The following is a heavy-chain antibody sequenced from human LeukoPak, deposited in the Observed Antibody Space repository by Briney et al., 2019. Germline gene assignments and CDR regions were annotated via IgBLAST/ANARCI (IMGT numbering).Heavy chain of an antibody. V-gene: IGHV4-59*01. Sequence: SETLSLTCTGTGGSISSYYWSWIRQPPGKGLEWIGYISYSGSTNFNPSLQSRVTMSVDTSKNQFSLKLSSVTAADTAVYYCAREGTAGTNLNWFDPWGQGTLVTVSS. CDR3: AREGTAGTNLNWFDP. CDR1: GGSISSYY. J-gene: IGHJ5*02. D-gene: IGHD1-1*01. CDR2: ISYSGST.